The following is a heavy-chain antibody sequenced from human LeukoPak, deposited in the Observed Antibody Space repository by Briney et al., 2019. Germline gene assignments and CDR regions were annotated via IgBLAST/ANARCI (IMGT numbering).Heavy chain of an antibody. CDR3: ARVRLVGATGYFDY. V-gene: IGHV4-59*12. D-gene: IGHD1-26*01. J-gene: IGHJ4*02. CDR1: GGSISSYY. CDR2: IYYSGST. Sequence: SETLSLTCTVSGGSISSYYWSWIRQPPGKGLEWIGYIYYSGSTNYNPSLKSRVTMSVDTSKNQFSLKLSSVTAADTAVYYCARVRLVGATGYFDYWGQGTLVTVSS.